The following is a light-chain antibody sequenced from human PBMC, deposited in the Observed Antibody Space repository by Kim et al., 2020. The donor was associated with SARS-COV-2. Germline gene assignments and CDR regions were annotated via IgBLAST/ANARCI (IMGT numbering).Light chain of an antibody. CDR3: CSYAGSYTWV. CDR1: SSDGGGYNY. Sequence: GQSGTIACTGTSSDGGGYNYVSWYQQHPGKAPKPMIYDVSKRPSGVPDRFSGSKSGNTASLTISGLQAEDEADYYCCSYAGSYTWVFGGGTQLTVL. CDR2: DVS. V-gene: IGLV2-11*01. J-gene: IGLJ3*02.